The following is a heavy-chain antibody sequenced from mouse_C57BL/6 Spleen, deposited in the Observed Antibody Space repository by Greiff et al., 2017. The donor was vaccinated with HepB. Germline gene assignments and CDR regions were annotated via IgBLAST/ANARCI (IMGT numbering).Heavy chain of an antibody. Sequence: EVHLVESGGGLVKPGGSLKLSCAASGFTFSDYGMHWVRQAPEKGLEWVAYISSGSSTIYYADTVKGRFTISRDTAKNTLFLQMTSLRSEDTAMYYCARTTVVATGRDWYFDVWGTGTTVTVSS. V-gene: IGHV5-17*01. J-gene: IGHJ1*03. CDR2: ISSGSSTI. CDR1: GFTFSDYG. D-gene: IGHD1-1*01. CDR3: ARTTVVATGRDWYFDV.